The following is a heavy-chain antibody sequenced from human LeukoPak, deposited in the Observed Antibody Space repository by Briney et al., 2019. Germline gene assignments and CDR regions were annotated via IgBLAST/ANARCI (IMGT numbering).Heavy chain of an antibody. Sequence: SVKVSCKASGGTFSSYAISWVRQAPGQGLEWTGGIIPIFGTANYAQKFQGRVTITADESTSTAYMELSSLRSEDTAVYYCARGRGTMIVVTNYGSYDAFDIWGQGTMVTVSS. J-gene: IGHJ3*02. CDR3: ARGRGTMIVVTNYGSYDAFDI. CDR1: GGTFSSYA. CDR2: IIPIFGTA. D-gene: IGHD3-22*01. V-gene: IGHV1-69*13.